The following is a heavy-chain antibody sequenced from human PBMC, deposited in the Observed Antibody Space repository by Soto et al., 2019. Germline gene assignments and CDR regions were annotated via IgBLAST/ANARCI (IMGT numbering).Heavy chain of an antibody. D-gene: IGHD2-2*01. CDR1: GGSISSYY. Sequence: PSETLSLTCTVSGGSISSYYWRWIRQPPGKGLEWIGYIYYSGSTNYNPSLKSRVTISVDTSKNQFSLKLSSVTAADTAVYYCARQSLPSRYFISTSCSLPAAFDSWGPGPLVTVSS. CDR2: IYYSGST. V-gene: IGHV4-59*08. J-gene: IGHJ5*01. CDR3: ARQSLPSRYFISTSCSLPAAFDS.